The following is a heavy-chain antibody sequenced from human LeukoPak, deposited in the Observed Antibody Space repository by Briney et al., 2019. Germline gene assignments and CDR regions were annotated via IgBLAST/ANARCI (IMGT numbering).Heavy chain of an antibody. CDR2: ISYDGSNK. Sequence: PGRSLRLSCAASGFTFSSYGMHWVRQAPGKGLEWVAVISYDGSNKYYADSVKGRFTISRDNSKNTLYLRMNSLRAEDTAVYYCAKDIAAAGTTDYWGQGTLVTVSS. J-gene: IGHJ4*02. D-gene: IGHD6-13*01. V-gene: IGHV3-30*18. CDR1: GFTFSSYG. CDR3: AKDIAAAGTTDY.